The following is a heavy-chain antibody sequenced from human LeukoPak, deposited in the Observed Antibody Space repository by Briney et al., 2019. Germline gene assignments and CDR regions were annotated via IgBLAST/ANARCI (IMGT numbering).Heavy chain of an antibody. D-gene: IGHD3-10*01. V-gene: IGHV4-4*07. CDR1: GGSISSYY. CDR2: IYTSGST. Sequence: SETLSLTCTVSGGSISSYYWSWIRQPAGKGLEWIGRIYTSGSTNYNPSLKSRVTMSVDTSKNQFSLNLSSVTAADTAVYYCARFITIPGVAFDIWGRGTMVTVSS. J-gene: IGHJ3*02. CDR3: ARFITIPGVAFDI.